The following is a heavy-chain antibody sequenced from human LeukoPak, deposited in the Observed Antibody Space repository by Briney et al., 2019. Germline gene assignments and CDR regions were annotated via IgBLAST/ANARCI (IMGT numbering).Heavy chain of an antibody. J-gene: IGHJ4*02. Sequence: GRSLRLSCAASGFTFSSYAMHWVRQAPGKGLEWVAVISYDGSNKYYADSVKGRFTISRDNSKNTLYLQMNSLRAEDTAVYYCAREVSGSYGRNYFDYWGQGTLVTVSS. CDR2: ISYDGSNK. CDR3: AREVSGSYGRNYFDY. D-gene: IGHD1-26*01. CDR1: GFTFSSYA. V-gene: IGHV3-30-3*01.